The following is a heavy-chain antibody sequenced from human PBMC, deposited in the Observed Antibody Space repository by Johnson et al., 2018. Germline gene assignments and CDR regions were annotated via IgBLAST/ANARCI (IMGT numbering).Heavy chain of an antibody. CDR2: ISYDGSNK. Sequence: QVQLVESGGGVVQPGRSLRLSCAASGFTFSSYAMHWVRQAPGKGLAWVAVISYDGSNKYYADSVKGRFTISRDNSNNTLYLQMNSLRAEDTAVYYCARDLWFGESAGYMDVWGQGTTVTVSS. CDR3: ARDLWFGESAGYMDV. CDR1: GFTFSSYA. D-gene: IGHD3-10*01. J-gene: IGHJ6*03. V-gene: IGHV3-30-3*01.